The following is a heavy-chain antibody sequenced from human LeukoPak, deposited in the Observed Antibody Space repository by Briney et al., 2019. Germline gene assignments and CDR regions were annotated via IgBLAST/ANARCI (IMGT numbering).Heavy chain of an antibody. Sequence: PGGSLRLSCTASGFTFNNYAMSWVRQAPGKGLEWVSASSASGDSPYYADSVKGRFTISRDNSKNTLDLQMNSLRVEDTAVYYYAKGVFGSGSYREYFEQWGQGTLVTVSS. D-gene: IGHD3-10*01. J-gene: IGHJ1*01. CDR2: SSASGDSP. CDR3: AKGVFGSGSYREYFEQ. CDR1: GFTFNNYA. V-gene: IGHV3-23*01.